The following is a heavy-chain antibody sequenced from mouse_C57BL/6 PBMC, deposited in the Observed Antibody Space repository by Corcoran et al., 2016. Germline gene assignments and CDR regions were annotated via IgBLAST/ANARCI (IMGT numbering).Heavy chain of an antibody. J-gene: IGHJ2*01. CDR2: INTYSGVP. Sequence: QIQLVQSGHELKKPGETVKISCKASGYTFTTYGMSWVKQAPGKGLKWMGWINTYSGVPTYADDFKGRFAFSLETSASTAYLQINNLKNEDTATYFCARHGSSPYYFDYWGQGTTLTVSS. CDR1: GYTFTTYG. D-gene: IGHD1-1*01. V-gene: IGHV9-3*01. CDR3: ARHGSSPYYFDY.